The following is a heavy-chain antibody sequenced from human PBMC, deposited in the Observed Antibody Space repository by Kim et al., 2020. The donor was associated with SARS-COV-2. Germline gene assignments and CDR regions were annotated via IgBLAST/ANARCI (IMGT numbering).Heavy chain of an antibody. J-gene: IGHJ2*01. CDR3: ARRGGAAADQLWSFDL. CDR2: IYYSGST. Sequence: SETLSLTCTVSGGSISSYYWSWIRQPPGKGLEWIGYIYYSGSTNYNPSLKSRVTISVDTSKNQFSLKLSSVTAADTAVYYCARRGGAAADQLWSFDLWGR. V-gene: IGHV4-59*08. D-gene: IGHD6-13*01. CDR1: GGSISSYY.